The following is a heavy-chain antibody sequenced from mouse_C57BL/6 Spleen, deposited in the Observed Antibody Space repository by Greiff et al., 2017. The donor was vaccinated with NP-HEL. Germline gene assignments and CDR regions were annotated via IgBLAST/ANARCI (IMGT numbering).Heavy chain of an antibody. CDR1: GYTFTSYW. J-gene: IGHJ2*01. CDR2: IDPSDSYT. D-gene: IGHD4-1*01. Sequence: QVQLQQPGAELVRPGTSVKLSCKASGYTFTSYWMHWVKQRPGQGLEWIGVIDPSDSYTNYNQKFKGKATLTVDTSSSTAYMQLSSLTSEDSAVYDCARWDSYYFDYWGQGTTLTVSS. V-gene: IGHV1-59*01. CDR3: ARWDSYYFDY.